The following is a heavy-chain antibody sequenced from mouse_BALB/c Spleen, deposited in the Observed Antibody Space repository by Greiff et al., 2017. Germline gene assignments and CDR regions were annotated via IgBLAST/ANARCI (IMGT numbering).Heavy chain of an antibody. CDR3: ANYRYDDAMDY. D-gene: IGHD2-14*01. V-gene: IGHV1-14*01. Sequence: EVQLQQSGPELVKPGASVKMSCKASGYTFTSYVMHWVKQKPGQGLEWIGYINPYNDGTKYNEKFKGKATLTSDKSSSTAYMELSSLTSEDSAVYYCANYRYDDAMDYWGQGTSVTVSS. CDR1: GYTFTSYV. J-gene: IGHJ4*01. CDR2: INPYNDGT.